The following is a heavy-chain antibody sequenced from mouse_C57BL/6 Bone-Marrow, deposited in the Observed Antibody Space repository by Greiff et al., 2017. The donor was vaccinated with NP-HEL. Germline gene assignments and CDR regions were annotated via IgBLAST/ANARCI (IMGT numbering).Heavy chain of an antibody. D-gene: IGHD2-12*01. CDR1: GYTFTSYW. Sequence: VQLQQPGAELVRPGSSVKLSCKASGYTFTSYWMHWVKQRPIQGLEWIGNIDPSDSETHYNQKFKDKATLTVDKSSSTAYMQLSSLTSEDSAVYYCARSAHTSWFAYWGQGTLVTVSA. J-gene: IGHJ3*01. V-gene: IGHV1-52*01. CDR3: ARSAHTSWFAY. CDR2: IDPSDSET.